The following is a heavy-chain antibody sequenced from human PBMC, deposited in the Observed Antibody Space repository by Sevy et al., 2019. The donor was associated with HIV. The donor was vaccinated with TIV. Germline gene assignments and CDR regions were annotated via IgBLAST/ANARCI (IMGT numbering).Heavy chain of an antibody. CDR2: IKQDQSEK. J-gene: IGHJ4*02. V-gene: IGHV3-7*01. CDR3: AREMGGFNWRPYYFDS. D-gene: IGHD3-3*01. Sequence: GGSLRLSCETSGFIFTDYWMSWVRQIPGKGLEWVATIKQDQSEKYYVDSVKGRFAISRDSAKKSVSLQMNGLRAEDTALYFCAREMGGFNWRPYYFDSWGQGTLVTVSS. CDR1: GFIFTDYW.